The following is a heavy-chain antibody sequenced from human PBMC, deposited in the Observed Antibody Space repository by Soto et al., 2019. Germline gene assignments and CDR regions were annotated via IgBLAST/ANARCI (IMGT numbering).Heavy chain of an antibody. J-gene: IGHJ4*02. V-gene: IGHV1-69*13. CDR1: GGTFGSQG. Sequence: SVKVFCKASGGTFGSQGIAWVRQAPGQGLEWMGGFIAMLGTPTYAKKVQGRATISADEPLTSSYLELRSLRSEDTGVYFCARGAMANFDYWGQGTVVTVSS. CDR3: ARGAMANFDY. D-gene: IGHD5-18*01. CDR2: FIAMLGTP.